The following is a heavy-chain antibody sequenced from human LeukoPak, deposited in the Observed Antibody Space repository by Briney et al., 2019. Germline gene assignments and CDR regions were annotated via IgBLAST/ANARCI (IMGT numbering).Heavy chain of an antibody. D-gene: IGHD3-16*02. CDR3: ARGRGKKDGRHDYVWGSYRLKYYFDY. V-gene: IGHV4-4*07. CDR1: GGSISSYY. J-gene: IGHJ4*02. CDR2: IYTSGST. Sequence: PSETLSLTCTVSGGSISSYYWSWIRQPAGKGLEWIGRIYTSGSTNYNPSLKSRVTMSVDTSKNQFSLKLNSVTAADTAVYYCARGRGKKDGRHDYVWGSYRLKYYFDYWGQGTLVTVSS.